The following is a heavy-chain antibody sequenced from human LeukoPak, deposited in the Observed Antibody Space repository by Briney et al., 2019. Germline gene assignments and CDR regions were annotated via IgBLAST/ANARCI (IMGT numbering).Heavy chain of an antibody. CDR3: ARHSSIWYPFDK. V-gene: IGHV4-59*01. CDR2: ISHSGST. CDR1: GGSISNYC. J-gene: IGHJ4*02. D-gene: IGHD6-13*01. Sequence: SETLSLTCTVSGGSISNYCWSWIRQPPGKELEWIAYISHSGSTNYNPSLKSRATISVDTSKNQFSLRLSSVTAADTAVYFCARHSSIWYPFDKWGQGTLVTVSS.